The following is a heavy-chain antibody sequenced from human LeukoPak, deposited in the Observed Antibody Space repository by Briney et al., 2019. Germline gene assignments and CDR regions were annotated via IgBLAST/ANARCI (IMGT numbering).Heavy chain of an antibody. D-gene: IGHD1-26*01. V-gene: IGHV3-30*18. CDR1: GFTFSSYA. CDR2: ISYDGSNK. CDR3: ANDRLWAPDY. Sequence: GGSLRLSCAASGFTFSSYAMHWVRQAPGKGLEWVAVISYDGSNKYYADSVKGRFTISRDNSKNTLYLQMNSLRAEDTAVYYCANDRLWAPDYWGQGTLVTVSS. J-gene: IGHJ4*02.